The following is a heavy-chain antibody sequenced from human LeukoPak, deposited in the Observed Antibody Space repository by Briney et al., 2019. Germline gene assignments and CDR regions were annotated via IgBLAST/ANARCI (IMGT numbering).Heavy chain of an antibody. CDR2: FDPEDGET. CDR1: GYTLTELS. D-gene: IGHD2-2*01. CDR3: ATCSSTSCYGFLFDY. J-gene: IGHJ4*02. Sequence: ASVKVSCKVSGYTLTELSMHWVRQAPGKGLEWMGGFDPEDGETIYAQKFQGRVTMTEDTSTDTAYMELSSLRSEDTAVYYCATCSSTSCYGFLFDYWGREPWSPSPQ. V-gene: IGHV1-24*01.